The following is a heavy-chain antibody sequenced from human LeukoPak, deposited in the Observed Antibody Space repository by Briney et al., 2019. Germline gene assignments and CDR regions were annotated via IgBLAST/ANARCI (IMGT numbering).Heavy chain of an antibody. CDR1: GFTFRSDW. CDR2: IKQDGGEI. J-gene: IGHJ4*02. V-gene: IGHV3-7*01. Sequence: GGSLRLSCVASGFTFRSDWMSWVRQAPGKGPEWVASIKQDGGEIYYVESVKGRFTISKDNARNSLYLQMNSLRVEDTAVYYCAREWNWGQGSLVTVSS. CDR3: AREWN.